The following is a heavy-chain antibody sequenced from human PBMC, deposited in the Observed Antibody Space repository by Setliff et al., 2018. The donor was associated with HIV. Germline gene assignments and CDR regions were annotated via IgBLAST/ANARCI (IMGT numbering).Heavy chain of an antibody. CDR1: GDTNPSDA. CDR3: ATITVAGTGAFDI. V-gene: IGHV1-18*01. CDR2: ISGYNGNT. J-gene: IGHJ3*02. Sequence: ASVKVSCKASGDTNPSDAISWVRQAPGQGPEWMGWISGYNGNTKYAQNMQGRVTMTTDTSTTTAYMELRSLRSDGTAVYYCATITVAGTGAFDIWGQGTMVTVSS. D-gene: IGHD6-19*01.